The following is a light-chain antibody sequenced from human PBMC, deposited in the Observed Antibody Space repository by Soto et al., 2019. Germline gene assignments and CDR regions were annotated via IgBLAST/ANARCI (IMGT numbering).Light chain of an antibody. V-gene: IGKV3-20*01. CDR2: GAS. CDR3: QQYGGSHPYT. CDR1: QSVSSSY. Sequence: EIVLTQSPGTLSLSPGERATLSCRASQSVSSSYLAWYQQKPGQAPRLLIYGASSRATGIPDRFSGSGSGTDFILTLNRLEPEDFAVYYCQQYGGSHPYTFGQGAKLAIK. J-gene: IGKJ2*01.